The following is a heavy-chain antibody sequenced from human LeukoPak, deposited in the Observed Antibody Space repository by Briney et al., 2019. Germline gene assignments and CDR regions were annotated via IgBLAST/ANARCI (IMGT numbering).Heavy chain of an antibody. CDR1: GYTFTGYY. CDR3: ARSPDTYGEYAH. D-gene: IGHD2-2*01. Sequence: ASVKVSCTASGYTFTGYYMHWVRQAPGQGLEWMGRINPNGGATNYAEKFQGRFTMTRDTSMSTAYMQLSRLRSDDTAVYYCARSPDTYGEYAHRGQGTLVTVSP. J-gene: IGHJ4*02. V-gene: IGHV1-2*06. CDR2: INPNGGAT.